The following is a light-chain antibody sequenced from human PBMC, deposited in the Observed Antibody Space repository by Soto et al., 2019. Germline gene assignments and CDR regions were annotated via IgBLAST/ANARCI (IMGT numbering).Light chain of an antibody. J-gene: IGKJ3*01. CDR1: QSVSSY. Sequence: EIVLTQSPATLSLSPGERATLSCRASQSVSSYLAWYQQKPGQAPRLLIYDASNRATGIPARFSGSGSGTDFTLTISSLEPEDFAVYCCQQRSNWPPGPFGPGTKVDIK. V-gene: IGKV3-11*01. CDR3: QQRSNWPPGP. CDR2: DAS.